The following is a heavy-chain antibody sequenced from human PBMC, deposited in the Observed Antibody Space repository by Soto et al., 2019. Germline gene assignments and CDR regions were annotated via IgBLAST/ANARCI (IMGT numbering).Heavy chain of an antibody. CDR3: ARVATVGLYYYYYMDV. J-gene: IGHJ6*03. Sequence: SETLSLTCTVSGDYISSGGYYWSWIRQHPGKGLEWIGYIKYSGNSYYNPSLKGRVTISVDTSKSQFSLKLSSVTAADTAVYYCARVATVGLYYYYYMDVWGKGTTVTVS. V-gene: IGHV4-31*03. CDR2: IKYSGNS. CDR1: GDYISSGGYY.